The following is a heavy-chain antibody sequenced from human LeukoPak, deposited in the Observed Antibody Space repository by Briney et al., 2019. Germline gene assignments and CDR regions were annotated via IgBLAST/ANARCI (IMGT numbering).Heavy chain of an antibody. V-gene: IGHV3-64*01. J-gene: IGHJ4*02. CDR1: GFTFSSYA. Sequence: PGGSLRLSCAASGFTFSSYAMHWVRQAPGKGLEYVSAISSNGGSTYYANSVKGRFTISRDNSKNTLYLQMGSLRAEDMAVYYCARTMATIPHFDYWGQGTLVTVSS. CDR2: ISSNGGST. D-gene: IGHD5-24*01. CDR3: ARTMATIPHFDY.